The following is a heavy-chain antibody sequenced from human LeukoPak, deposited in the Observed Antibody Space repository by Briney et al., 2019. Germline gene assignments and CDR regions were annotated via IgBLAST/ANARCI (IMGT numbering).Heavy chain of an antibody. D-gene: IGHD3-9*01. Sequence: SETLSLTCTVSGGSISSYHWSWIRHPAGKGLEWIGRIYTSGSTNYNPSLKSRVTMSVDTSKNQFSLKLSSVTAADTAVYYCARDKRVLRYFDWLFGMDAFDIWGQGTMVTVSS. CDR1: GGSISSYH. CDR2: IYTSGST. V-gene: IGHV4-4*07. CDR3: ARDKRVLRYFDWLFGMDAFDI. J-gene: IGHJ3*02.